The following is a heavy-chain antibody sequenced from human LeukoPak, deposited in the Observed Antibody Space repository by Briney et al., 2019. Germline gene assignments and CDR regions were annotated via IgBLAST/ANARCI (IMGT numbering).Heavy chain of an antibody. CDR2: IRYDGSNK. D-gene: IGHD3-22*01. CDR1: GFTFSSYG. V-gene: IGHV3-30*02. Sequence: GGSLRLSCAASGFTFSSYGMHWVRQAPGKGLEWVAFIRYDGSNKYYADSVKGRFTISRDNSKNTLYLQMNSLRAEDTAVYYCAKKWGYYDSPWGYFDYWGQGTLVTVSS. J-gene: IGHJ4*02. CDR3: AKKWGYYDSPWGYFDY.